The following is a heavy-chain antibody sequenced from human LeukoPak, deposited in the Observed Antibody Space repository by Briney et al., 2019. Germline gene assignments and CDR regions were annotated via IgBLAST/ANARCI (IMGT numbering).Heavy chain of an antibody. V-gene: IGHV4-39*07. Sequence: SETLSLTCTVSGGSISSSSYYWGWIRQPPGKGLEWIGEINHSGSTNYNPSLKSRVTISVDTSKNQFSLKLSSVTAADTAVYYCARTRYGSGSYLIYYYYYMDVWGKGTTVTVSS. D-gene: IGHD3-10*01. CDR1: GGSISSSSYY. J-gene: IGHJ6*03. CDR3: ARTRYGSGSYLIYYYYYMDV. CDR2: INHSGST.